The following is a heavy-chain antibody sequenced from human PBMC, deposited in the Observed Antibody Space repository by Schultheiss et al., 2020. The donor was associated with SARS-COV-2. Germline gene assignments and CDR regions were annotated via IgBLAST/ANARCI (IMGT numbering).Heavy chain of an antibody. CDR3: ARVGVDTAMPYFDY. CDR1: GYSINNGHY. D-gene: IGHD5-18*01. J-gene: IGHJ4*02. V-gene: IGHV4-59*11. Sequence: SETLSLTCGVSGYSINNGHYWGWIRQPPGKALEWIDYIYYSGSTNYNPSLKSRVTMSVDTSKNQFSLKLSSVTAADTAVYYCARVGVDTAMPYFDYWGQGTLVTVSS. CDR2: IYYSGST.